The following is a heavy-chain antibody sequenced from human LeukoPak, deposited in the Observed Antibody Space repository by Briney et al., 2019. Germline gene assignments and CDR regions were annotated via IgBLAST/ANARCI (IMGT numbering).Heavy chain of an antibody. CDR2: ISYDGSNK. D-gene: IGHD2-15*01. Sequence: PGGSLRLSCAASGFTFSSFAMHWVRQAPGKGLEWVAVISYDGSNKYYADSVKGRFTISRDNSKNTLYLQMNSLRAEDTAVYYCAKAWDIVVVVADYWGQGTLVTVSS. CDR3: AKAWDIVVVVADY. CDR1: GFTFSSFA. V-gene: IGHV3-30*04. J-gene: IGHJ4*02.